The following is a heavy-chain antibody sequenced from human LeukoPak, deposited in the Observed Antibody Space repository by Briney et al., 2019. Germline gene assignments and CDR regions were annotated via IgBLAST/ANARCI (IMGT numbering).Heavy chain of an antibody. V-gene: IGHV1-58*02. J-gene: IGHJ4*02. CDR2: IVVGSGNT. D-gene: IGHD1-26*01. CDR3: ARDGIVGAPNDY. Sequence: EASVKVSCKASGFTFTSSAMQWVRQARGQRLEWIGWIVVGSGNTNYALKFQERVTITRDMSTSTAYMELSSLRSEDTAVYYCARDGIVGAPNDYWGQGTLVTVSS. CDR1: GFTFTSSA.